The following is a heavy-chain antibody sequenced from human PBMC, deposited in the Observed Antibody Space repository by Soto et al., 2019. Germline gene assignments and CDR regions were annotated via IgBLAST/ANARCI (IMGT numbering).Heavy chain of an antibody. Sequence: ASVKVSCKASGYTFTSYAMHWVRQAPGQRLEWMGWINAGNGNTKYSQKFQGRVTITRDTSASTAYMELSSLRSEDTAVYYCARDYSSGWYVGGDYFDYWGQGTLVTSPQ. J-gene: IGHJ4*02. CDR3: ARDYSSGWYVGGDYFDY. CDR2: INAGNGNT. CDR1: GYTFTSYA. D-gene: IGHD6-19*01. V-gene: IGHV1-3*01.